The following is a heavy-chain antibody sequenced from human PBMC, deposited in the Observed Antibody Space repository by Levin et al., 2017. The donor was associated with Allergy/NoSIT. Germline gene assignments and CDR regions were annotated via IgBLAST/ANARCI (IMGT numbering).Heavy chain of an antibody. D-gene: IGHD3-22*01. CDR3: AKEQSSGYYRTADY. CDR2: ITYDVGNK. J-gene: IGHJ4*02. CDR1: GFTSSSCG. Sequence: GGSLRLSCAASGFTSSSCGMHWVRQAPGKGLEWVAVITYDVGNKYYADSVKGRFTISRDDAKNTVYLQMNSLRAEDTAVYYCAKEQSSGYYRTADYWGQGTLVTVSS. V-gene: IGHV3-30*18.